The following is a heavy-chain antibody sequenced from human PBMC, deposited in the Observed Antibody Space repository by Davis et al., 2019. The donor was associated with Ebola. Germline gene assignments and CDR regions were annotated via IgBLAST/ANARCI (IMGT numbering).Heavy chain of an antibody. J-gene: IGHJ4*02. CDR3: ARVSWGLSKAFDN. Sequence: HSQTLSLTCAISGDRVSIKSAAWNWIRQSPSRGLEWLGRTYSSSKWYTDYATSVNSRITINPDTSKNQFSLHLNSVTPEDTAVYYCARVSWGLSKAFDNWGQGTLVTVSS. D-gene: IGHD3-16*01. CDR1: GDRVSIKSAA. V-gene: IGHV6-1*01. CDR2: TYSSSKWYT.